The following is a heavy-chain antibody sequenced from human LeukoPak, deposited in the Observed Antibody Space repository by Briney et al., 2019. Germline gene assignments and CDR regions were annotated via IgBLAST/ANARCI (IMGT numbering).Heavy chain of an antibody. V-gene: IGHV4-59*01. J-gene: IGHJ4*02. Sequence: SETLSLTCTVSGGSISSSYWSWIRQPPGKGLEWIGYIYYSGITNYNPSLKSRVTISLDTSKNQFSLMLNSVTAADTAVYYCARASGAFDYWGQGALVTVSS. CDR1: GGSISSSY. CDR3: ARASGAFDY. CDR2: IYYSGIT.